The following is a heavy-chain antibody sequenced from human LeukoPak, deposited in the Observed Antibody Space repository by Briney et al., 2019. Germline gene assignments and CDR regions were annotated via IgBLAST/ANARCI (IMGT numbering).Heavy chain of an antibody. J-gene: IGHJ4*02. Sequence: GGSLRLSCAASGFTFSSYGMHWVRQAPGKGLEWVAVISYDGSNKYYADSVKGRFTTSRDNSKNTLYLQMNSLRAEDTAVYYCTRDRDTGRVGTTDFDYWGQGTLVTVSS. V-gene: IGHV3-30*03. CDR1: GFTFSSYG. D-gene: IGHD5-12*01. CDR3: TRDRDTGRVGTTDFDY. CDR2: ISYDGSNK.